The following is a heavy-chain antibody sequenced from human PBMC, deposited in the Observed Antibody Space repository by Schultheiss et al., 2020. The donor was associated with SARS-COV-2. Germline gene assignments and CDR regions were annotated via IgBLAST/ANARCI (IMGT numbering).Heavy chain of an antibody. CDR2: IKSKTDGGTT. V-gene: IGHV3-15*01. CDR1: GFTFSSYA. Sequence: GGSLRLSCAASGFTFSSYAMHWVRQAPGKGLEWVGRIKSKTDGGTTDYAAPVKGRFTISRDDSKNTLYLQMNSLKTEDTAVYYCTAVPYSVAGTWGVWGQGTTVTVSS. CDR3: TAVPYSVAGTWGV. D-gene: IGHD6-19*01. J-gene: IGHJ6*02.